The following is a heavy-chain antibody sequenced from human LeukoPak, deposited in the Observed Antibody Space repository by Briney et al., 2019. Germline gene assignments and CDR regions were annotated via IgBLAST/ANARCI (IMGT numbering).Heavy chain of an antibody. V-gene: IGHV4-4*07. CDR2: IFTSGST. J-gene: IGHJ6*03. Sequence: SETLSLTCTVSGGFISSYYWSWIRQPAGKGLEWIGRIFTSGSTNYNPSLKSRVTISVDKSKNQFSLRLSSVTAADTAIYYCARLAGITMINYYYYYMDVWGKGTTVTVSS. CDR3: ARLAGITMINYYYYYMDV. CDR1: GGFISSYY. D-gene: IGHD3-22*01.